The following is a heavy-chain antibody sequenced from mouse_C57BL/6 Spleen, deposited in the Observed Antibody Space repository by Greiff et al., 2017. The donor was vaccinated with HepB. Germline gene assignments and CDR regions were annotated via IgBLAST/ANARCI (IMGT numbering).Heavy chain of an antibody. J-gene: IGHJ1*03. CDR2: ISSGSSTI. Sequence: EVQLVESGGGLVKPGGSLKLSCAASGFTFSDYGMHWVRQAPEKGLEWVAYISSGSSTIYYADTVKGRFTISRDNAKNTLFLQMTSLRSEDTAMYYCARRVYGSSFYWYFDVWGTGTTVTVSS. D-gene: IGHD1-1*01. V-gene: IGHV5-17*01. CDR3: ARRVYGSSFYWYFDV. CDR1: GFTFSDYG.